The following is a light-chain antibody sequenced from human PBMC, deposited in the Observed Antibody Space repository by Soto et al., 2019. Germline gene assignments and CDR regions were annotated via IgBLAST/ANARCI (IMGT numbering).Light chain of an antibody. CDR1: QSLSTNS. CDR2: AAS. CDR3: QQYDASPLT. V-gene: IGKV3-20*01. Sequence: EIVLTQSPGTLSLSPGERATLSCRASQSLSTNSLAWYQQKPGQTPRLLIYAASTRDTDIPDRFNGSGSGTDFALTISRLEPEDFALYYCQQYDASPLTFGPGTKGDI. J-gene: IGKJ3*01.